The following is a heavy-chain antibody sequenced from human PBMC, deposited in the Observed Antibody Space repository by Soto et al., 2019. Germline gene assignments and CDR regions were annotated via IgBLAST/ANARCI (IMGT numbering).Heavy chain of an antibody. Sequence: QVQLVQSGGEVKRPGASVKVSCKTSGYTFSNYGITWVRQATGQPLEWLGWISLYSDGTNYAQKFQGRVSMTTDTSTTTAYMELRSLRSDDTAVYYCARVVPGAEAWFGPWGLGTLVTVSS. V-gene: IGHV1-18*01. CDR3: ARVVPGAEAWFGP. J-gene: IGHJ5*02. D-gene: IGHD2-2*01. CDR1: GYTFSNYG. CDR2: ISLYSDGT.